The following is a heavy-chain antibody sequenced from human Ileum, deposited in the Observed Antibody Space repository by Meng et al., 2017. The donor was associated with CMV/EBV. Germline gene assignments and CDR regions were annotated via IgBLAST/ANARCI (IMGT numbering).Heavy chain of an antibody. J-gene: IGHJ4*02. CDR3: GKSLGRYYDGHDY. CDR1: GFTFSSYA. D-gene: IGHD3-22*01. V-gene: IGHV3-23*01. CDR2: ISGSGSNT. Sequence: CAGSGFTFSSYAMTWVRQAPGKGLEWVSAISGSGSNTYFADSVKGRFTISRDNSDNTLFLQMHSLRAEDTAVYYCGKSLGRYYDGHDYWGQGTLVTVSS.